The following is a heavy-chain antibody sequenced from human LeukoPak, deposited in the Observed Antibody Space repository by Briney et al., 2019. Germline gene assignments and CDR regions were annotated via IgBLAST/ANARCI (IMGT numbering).Heavy chain of an antibody. V-gene: IGHV1-18*01. J-gene: IGHJ6*02. D-gene: IGHD2-15*01. CDR3: ARERYCGGGSCYFFFFRENYYYYGMDV. CDR2: ISAYNGNT. Sequence: ASVTVSCKASGYTFTSYGISWVRQAPGQGLEWMGWISAYNGNTNYAQKLQGRVTMTTDTSTSTAYMELRSLRSDDPAVYYCARERYCGGGSCYFFFFRENYYYYGMDVWGQGTTVTVSS. CDR1: GYTFTSYG.